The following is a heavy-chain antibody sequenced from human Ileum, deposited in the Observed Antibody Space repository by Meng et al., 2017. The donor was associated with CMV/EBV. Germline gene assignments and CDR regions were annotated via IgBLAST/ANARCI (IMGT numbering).Heavy chain of an antibody. J-gene: IGHJ4*02. CDR3: ARVTFPTEHGY. Sequence: GESLKISCAASGFTVSNNYMTWVRQAPGKGLEWVSVIYSGGNTYYADSVKGRFTISRDNSKNTLYLQMNSLRAEDPAMYYCARVTFPTEHGYWGRGTLVTVSS. D-gene: IGHD2/OR15-2a*01. V-gene: IGHV3-53*01. CDR2: IYSGGNT. CDR1: GFTVSNNY.